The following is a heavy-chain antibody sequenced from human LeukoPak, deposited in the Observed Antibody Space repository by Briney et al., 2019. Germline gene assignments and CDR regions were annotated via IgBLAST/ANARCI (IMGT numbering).Heavy chain of an antibody. Sequence: ASVKVSCKASGYTFTGYYMHWVRQAPGQGLEWMGWINPNSGGTNYAQKFQGRVTMNRDTSISTAYMELSRLRSDDTAVYYCARETTVVPAAKVFDYWGQGTLVTVSS. CDR2: INPNSGGT. J-gene: IGHJ4*02. CDR1: GYTFTGYY. V-gene: IGHV1-2*02. D-gene: IGHD2-2*01. CDR3: ARETTVVPAAKVFDY.